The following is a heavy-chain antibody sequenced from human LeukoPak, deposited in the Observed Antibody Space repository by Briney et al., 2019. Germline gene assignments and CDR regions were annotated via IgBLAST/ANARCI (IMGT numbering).Heavy chain of an antibody. CDR3: ARTNNWFDP. J-gene: IGHJ5*02. CDR2: IYTSGST. V-gene: IGHV4-4*09. CDR1: GGSISSYY. Sequence: SETLSLTCTVSGGSISSYYWSWIRQPPGKGLEWIGYIYTSGSTNYNPSLKSRVTISVDTSKTQFSLKRSSVTAADTAVYYCARTNNWFDPWGQGTLVTVSS.